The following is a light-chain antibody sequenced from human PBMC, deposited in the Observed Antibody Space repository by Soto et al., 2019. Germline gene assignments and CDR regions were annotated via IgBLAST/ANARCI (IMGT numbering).Light chain of an antibody. CDR3: AAWDDSLTGYV. Sequence: QSALTQPASVSGSPGQSITISCTGTSSDIGDYDYVSWYQHLPGKAPKLLIFDVTHRPSGASDRFSGSKSGNTASLTISGVRPEDEADYYCAAWDDSLTGYVFGPGTKLTVL. J-gene: IGLJ1*01. V-gene: IGLV2-14*01. CDR2: DVT. CDR1: SSDIGDYDY.